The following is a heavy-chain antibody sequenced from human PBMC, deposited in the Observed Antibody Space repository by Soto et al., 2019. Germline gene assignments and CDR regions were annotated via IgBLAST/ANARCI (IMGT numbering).Heavy chain of an antibody. D-gene: IGHD6-19*01. Sequence: GGSLRLSCAASGFTFISYGMHWVRQAPGKGLEWVAVIWYDGSNKYYADSVKGRFTISRDNSKNTLYLQMNSLRAEDTAVYYCARDAAVYSSGWSKHFDYWGQGTLVTVSS. V-gene: IGHV3-33*01. CDR1: GFTFISYG. CDR3: ARDAAVYSSGWSKHFDY. J-gene: IGHJ4*02. CDR2: IWYDGSNK.